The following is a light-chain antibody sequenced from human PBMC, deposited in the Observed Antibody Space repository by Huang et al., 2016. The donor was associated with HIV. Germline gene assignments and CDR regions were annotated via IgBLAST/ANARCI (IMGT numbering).Light chain of an antibody. V-gene: IGKV1-9*01. CDR1: QGIGRY. CDR3: QQLKTYPIT. Sequence: IQLTQSPSSLSASVGDRVNITCRASQGIGRYLVWYQQKPGKAPKLLIYAASTLQRGVPSRFSGSGSGTDFTLTIGSLQPEDFATYYCQQLKTYPITFGPGTQVDIK. CDR2: AAS. J-gene: IGKJ3*01.